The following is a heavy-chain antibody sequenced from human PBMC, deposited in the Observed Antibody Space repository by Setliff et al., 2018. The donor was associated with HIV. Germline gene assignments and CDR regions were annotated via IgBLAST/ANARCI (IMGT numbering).Heavy chain of an antibody. CDR3: ARGVDLLTAPSYYYYYMDV. Sequence: ASVKVSCKASGYTFTRYFMHCVRQAPGQGLEWPGMINPSGGSTWYAQKFQGRVTITTDESTSTAYMELSSLRSEDTAVYYCARGVDLLTAPSYYYYYMDVWGKGTTVTVSS. D-gene: IGHD3-9*01. CDR2: INPSGGST. V-gene: IGHV1-46*01. J-gene: IGHJ6*03. CDR1: GYTFTRYF.